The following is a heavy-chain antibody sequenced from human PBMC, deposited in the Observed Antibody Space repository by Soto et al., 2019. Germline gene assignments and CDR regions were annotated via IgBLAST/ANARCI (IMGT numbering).Heavy chain of an antibody. CDR2: IYYSGST. CDR1: GGSINGGDYH. Sequence: PSETLSLTCTVSGGSINGGDYHWTWIRQTPGKGLEWIGAIYYSGSTYYNPSLKSRIRISVDTSKNQFSLKLSSVTAADTAVYYCARDDHTPSGGMDVWGQGTLVTVSS. D-gene: IGHD1-20*01. CDR3: ARDDHTPSGGMDV. V-gene: IGHV4-30-4*01. J-gene: IGHJ4*02.